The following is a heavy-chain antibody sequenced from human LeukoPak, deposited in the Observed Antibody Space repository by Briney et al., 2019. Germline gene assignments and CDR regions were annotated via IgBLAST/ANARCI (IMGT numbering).Heavy chain of an antibody. CDR2: INHSGST. J-gene: IGHJ4*02. D-gene: IGHD5-18*01. CDR1: GGSFSGYY. V-gene: IGHV4-34*01. Sequence: SETLSLTCAVYGGSFSGYYWSWIRQPPGKGLEWIGEINHSGSTNYNPSLKSRVTISVDTSKNQFSLKLSSVTAADTAVYYCARGGPWIQLWGSYYFDYWGQGTLVTVSS. CDR3: ARGGPWIQLWGSYYFDY.